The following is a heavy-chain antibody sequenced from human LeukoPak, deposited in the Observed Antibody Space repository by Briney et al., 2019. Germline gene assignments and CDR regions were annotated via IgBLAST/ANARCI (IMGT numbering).Heavy chain of an antibody. D-gene: IGHD1-14*01. Sequence: SETLSLTCTASGGSLSSDYWSWIRQPPGKGLEWIGYVSYSGTTNYNPSLNSRLTISLDTSKNRFSLNLSSVTAADTAIYFCARYIRGPNYHIDVWGKGTTVTVSS. CDR2: VSYSGTT. CDR3: ARYIRGPNYHIDV. J-gene: IGHJ6*03. V-gene: IGHV4-59*01. CDR1: GGSLSSDY.